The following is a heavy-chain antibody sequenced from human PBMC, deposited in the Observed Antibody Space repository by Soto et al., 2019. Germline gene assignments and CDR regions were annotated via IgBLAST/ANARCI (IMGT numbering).Heavy chain of an antibody. V-gene: IGHV1-18*01. Sequence: GASVKVSCKASGYTFTSYGISWVRQAPGQGLEWMGWISAYNGNTNYAQKLQGRVTMTTDTSTSTAYMELRSLRSDDTAVYYCARDTYDILTGYSFYYYYGMDVWGQGTTVTVSS. CDR1: GYTFTSYG. CDR3: ARDTYDILTGYSFYYYYGMDV. J-gene: IGHJ6*02. CDR2: ISAYNGNT. D-gene: IGHD3-9*01.